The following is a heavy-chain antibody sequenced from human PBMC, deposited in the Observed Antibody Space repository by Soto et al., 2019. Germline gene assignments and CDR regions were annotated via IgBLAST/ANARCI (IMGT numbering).Heavy chain of an antibody. V-gene: IGHV1-46*01. CDR1: GYTFTRYY. CDR2: IDPSGGST. D-gene: IGHD3-9*01. CDR3: ARGGYDILTGPDY. Sequence: ASVKVSCKASGYTFTRYYMHWERQAPGQRLEWMEIIDPSGGSTSYAQKFQGRVTMTRETSTSTVYMELSSLRSEDTAVYYCARGGYDILTGPDYWGQGTLVTVSS. J-gene: IGHJ4*02.